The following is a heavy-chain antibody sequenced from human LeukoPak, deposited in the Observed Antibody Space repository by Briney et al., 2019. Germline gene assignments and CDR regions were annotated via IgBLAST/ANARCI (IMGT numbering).Heavy chain of an antibody. CDR2: ISWNSGSI. CDR1: GFTFDDYA. Sequence: GGSLRLSCAASGFTFDDYAMHWVRQAPGKGLEWVSGISWNSGSIGYADSVKGRFTISRDNAKNSLYLQMNSLRAEDTALYHCAKDIDYYGSGSPSYYFDYWGQGTLVTVSS. D-gene: IGHD3-10*01. CDR3: AKDIDYYGSGSPSYYFDY. J-gene: IGHJ4*02. V-gene: IGHV3-9*01.